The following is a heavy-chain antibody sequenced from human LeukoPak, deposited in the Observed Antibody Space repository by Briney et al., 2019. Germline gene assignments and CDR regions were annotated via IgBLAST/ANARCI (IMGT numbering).Heavy chain of an antibody. D-gene: IGHD3-22*01. J-gene: IGHJ4*02. CDR2: ISGSGGST. Sequence: GGSLRLSCAASGFTFSSYAMSWVRQAPGKGLEWVSAISGSGGSTYYADSVKGRFTISRDNSKSTLYLQMNSLRAEDTAVYYCAKPPSRGPYDSSGYFDYWGQGTLVTVSS. CDR3: AKPPSRGPYDSSGYFDY. V-gene: IGHV3-23*01. CDR1: GFTFSSYA.